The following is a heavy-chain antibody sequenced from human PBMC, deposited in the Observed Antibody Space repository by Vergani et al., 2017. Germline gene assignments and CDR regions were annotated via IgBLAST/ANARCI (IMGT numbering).Heavy chain of an antibody. Sequence: QVQLQESGPGLVKPSETLSLTCAVSGYSISSGYYWGWIRQPPGKGLEWIGYIYYSGSTNYNPSLKSRVTISVDTSKNQFSLKLSSVTAADTAVYYCARELGGDIVVVPAGGYYMDVWGKGTTVTVSS. V-gene: IGHV4-38-2*02. CDR1: GYSISSGYY. CDR2: IYYSGST. CDR3: ARELGGDIVVVPAGGYYMDV. J-gene: IGHJ6*03. D-gene: IGHD2-2*01.